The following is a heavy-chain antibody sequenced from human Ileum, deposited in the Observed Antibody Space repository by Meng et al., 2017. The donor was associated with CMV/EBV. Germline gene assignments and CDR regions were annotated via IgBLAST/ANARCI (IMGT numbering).Heavy chain of an antibody. CDR3: AKDPTFGTSTRLDP. Sequence: GGSLRLSCAASGFTFSSYGMHCARQAPGKGLQWVAFIRYDGSNQYYADSVKGRFTISRDNSNNTLYLQMHSLTVEDTAVYYCAKDPTFGTSTRLDPWGQGTLVTVSS. V-gene: IGHV3-30*02. J-gene: IGHJ5*02. D-gene: IGHD2-2*01. CDR2: IRYDGSNQ. CDR1: GFTFSSYG.